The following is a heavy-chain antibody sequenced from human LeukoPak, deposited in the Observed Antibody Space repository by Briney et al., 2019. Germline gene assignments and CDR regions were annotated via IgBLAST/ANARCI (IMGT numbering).Heavy chain of an antibody. CDR3: ARGLDTVTTYYYYYMDV. D-gene: IGHD4-11*01. CDR1: GYTFTSYD. Sequence: ASVKVSCKASGYTFTSYDINWVRQATGQGLEWMGWMNPNSGNTGYAQKFQGRVTMTRNTSISTAYMELSSLRSEDTAVYYCARGLDTVTTYYYYYMDVWGQGTLVTVSS. CDR2: MNPNSGNT. V-gene: IGHV1-8*01. J-gene: IGHJ6*03.